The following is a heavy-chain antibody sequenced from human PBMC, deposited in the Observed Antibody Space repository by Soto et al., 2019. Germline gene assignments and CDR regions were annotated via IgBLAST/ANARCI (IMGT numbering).Heavy chain of an antibody. CDR3: ARSPVLEWLYIDY. V-gene: IGHV5-51*01. Sequence: GESLKISCKGSGYSFTSYWIDWVRQMPGKGLEWMGIIYPGDSDTRYSPSFQGQVTISADKSISTAYLQWSSLKASDTAMYYCARSPVLEWLYIDYWGQGTLVTVSS. D-gene: IGHD3-3*01. J-gene: IGHJ4*02. CDR2: IYPGDSDT. CDR1: GYSFTSYW.